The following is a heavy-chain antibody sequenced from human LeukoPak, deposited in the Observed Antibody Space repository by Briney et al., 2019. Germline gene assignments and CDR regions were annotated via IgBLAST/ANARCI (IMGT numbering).Heavy chain of an antibody. D-gene: IGHD1-26*01. CDR2: ISSSSSYI. CDR1: GFTFSSYS. Sequence: PGGSLRLSCAASGFTFSSYSMNWVRQAPGKGLEWVSSISSSSSYIYYADSVKGRFTISRDNAKNSLYLQMNSLRAEDTAVYYCARDKWELLEDGFPFDYWGQGTLVTVSS. J-gene: IGHJ4*02. CDR3: ARDKWELLEDGFPFDY. V-gene: IGHV3-21*01.